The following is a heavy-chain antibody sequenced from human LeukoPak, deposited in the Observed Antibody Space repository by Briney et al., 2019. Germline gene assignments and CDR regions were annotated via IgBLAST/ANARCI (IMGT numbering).Heavy chain of an antibody. Sequence: PSETLSLTCTVSGDSISRGSFSWTWIRQAPGKGLEWIGYIYPRGSTYYNPSLKSRVNLSIDKSSNQFSLDLASVTAADTAVYYCARVTSGLYGMDVWGQGTTVTVSS. CDR3: ARVTSGLYGMDV. V-gene: IGHV4-30-2*01. D-gene: IGHD3-10*01. CDR2: IYPRGST. J-gene: IGHJ6*02. CDR1: GDSISRGSFS.